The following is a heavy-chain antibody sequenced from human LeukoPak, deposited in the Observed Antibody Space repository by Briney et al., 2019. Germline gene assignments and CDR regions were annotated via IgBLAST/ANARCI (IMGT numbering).Heavy chain of an antibody. V-gene: IGHV3-13*01. D-gene: IGHD6-13*01. CDR3: ARGYPTFGSSWYGSGGFDP. J-gene: IGHJ5*02. Sequence: GGPLGLSCAASGFTFSSYDLHWVRQATGKGLKWSSAFGTAGDTYYPGSVKGRFIISRENAKNSLYLQMNSLRAGDTAVYYCARGYPTFGSSWYGSGGFDPWGQGTLVTVSS. CDR1: GFTFSSYD. CDR2: FGTAGDT.